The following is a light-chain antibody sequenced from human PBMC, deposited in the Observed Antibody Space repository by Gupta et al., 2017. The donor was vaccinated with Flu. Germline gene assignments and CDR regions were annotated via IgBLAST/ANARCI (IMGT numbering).Light chain of an antibody. CDR3: QVWDTSTDHWL. J-gene: IGLJ3*02. Sequence: GQTASFGCGRDSIGSETVHWYQQKPGQAPVLVLYDDDFRPAGIAERFSGSNSGNTATLTISRVEAWDEADYYCQVWDTSTDHWLFGGGTVLTVL. CDR2: DDD. CDR1: SIGSET. V-gene: IGLV3-21*02.